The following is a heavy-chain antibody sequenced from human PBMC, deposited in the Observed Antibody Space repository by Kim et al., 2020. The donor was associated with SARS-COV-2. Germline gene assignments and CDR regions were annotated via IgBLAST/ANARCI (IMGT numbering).Heavy chain of an antibody. V-gene: IGHV3-30*07. D-gene: IGHD3-10*01. J-gene: IGHJ3*02. CDR3: ARGGSGSGSYYFDAFDI. Sequence: GKGGCTISRDNSKNARYLQMNSLRAEDTAVYYCARGGSGSGSYYFDAFDIWGQGTMVTVSS.